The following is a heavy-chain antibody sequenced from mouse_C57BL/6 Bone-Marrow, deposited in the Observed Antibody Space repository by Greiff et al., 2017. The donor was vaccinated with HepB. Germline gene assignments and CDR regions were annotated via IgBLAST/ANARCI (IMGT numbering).Heavy chain of an antibody. CDR2: ISYDGSN. V-gene: IGHV3-6*01. CDR3: AREGSSGSLDY. D-gene: IGHD3-2*02. CDR1: GYSITSGYY. J-gene: IGHJ2*01. Sequence: EVHLVESGPGLVKPSQSLSLTCSVTGYSITSGYYWNWIRQFPGNKLEWMGYISYDGSNNYNPSLKNRISITRDTSKNQFFLKLNSVTTEDTATYYCAREGSSGSLDYWGQGTTLTVSS.